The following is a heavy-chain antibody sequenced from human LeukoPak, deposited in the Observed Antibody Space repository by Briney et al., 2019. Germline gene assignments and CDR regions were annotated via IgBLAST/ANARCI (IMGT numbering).Heavy chain of an antibody. V-gene: IGHV4-34*01. D-gene: IGHD3-22*01. CDR1: GGSFSGYY. CDR3: AREPYYYDSSGYYRPDAFDI. J-gene: IGHJ3*02. Sequence: PSETLSLTCAVYGGSFSGYYWSWIRQPPGKGLEWIGEINHSGSTNYNPSLKSRVTISVDTSKNQFSLKLSSVTAADTAVYHCAREPYYYDSSGYYRPDAFDIWGQGTMVTVSS. CDR2: INHSGST.